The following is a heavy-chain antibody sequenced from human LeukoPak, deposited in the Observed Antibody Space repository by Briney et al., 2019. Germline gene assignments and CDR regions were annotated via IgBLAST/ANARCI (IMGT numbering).Heavy chain of an antibody. CDR1: GFTFSSYS. J-gene: IGHJ4*02. Sequence: GGALTLSRVASGFTFSSYSMNWVRQAPGKGLAGVASISNSSSYIYYADSVKGRFTIARDNAKNSLYLQMNSLRAEDTAVYYCAGALGIVGAAPAIQLDYWGQGTLVTVSS. CDR3: AGALGIVGAAPAIQLDY. V-gene: IGHV3-21*01. D-gene: IGHD1-26*01. CDR2: ISNSSSYI.